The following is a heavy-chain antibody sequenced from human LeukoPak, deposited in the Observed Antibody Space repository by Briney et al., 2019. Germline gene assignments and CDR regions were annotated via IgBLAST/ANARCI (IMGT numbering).Heavy chain of an antibody. CDR3: AKVAIVVAHPYYFDY. Sequence: GGSLRLSCAASGFTVSSNYMTWVRQAPGKGLEWVSVIYSGGSTYYADSVKGRFTISRDNSKNTLYLQMNSLRAEDTAVYYCAKVAIVVAHPYYFDYWGQGTLVTVSS. CDR2: IYSGGST. V-gene: IGHV3-66*01. CDR1: GFTVSSNY. J-gene: IGHJ4*02. D-gene: IGHD3-22*01.